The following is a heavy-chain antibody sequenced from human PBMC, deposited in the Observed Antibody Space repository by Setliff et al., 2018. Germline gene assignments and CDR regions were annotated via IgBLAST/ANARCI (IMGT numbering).Heavy chain of an antibody. J-gene: IGHJ4*02. V-gene: IGHV7-4-1*02. D-gene: IGHD6-13*01. CDR3: ATEVVGNSWYEY. CDR1: GYTFSSYA. Sequence: GASVKVSCKASGYTFSSYAMNWVRQAPGQGLEWMGWINTNTGNPTYAQDFTGRFVFSLDTSVSTAYLQIRSLMAADTAVYYCATEVVGNSWYEYWGQGTPVTVSS. CDR2: INTNTGNP.